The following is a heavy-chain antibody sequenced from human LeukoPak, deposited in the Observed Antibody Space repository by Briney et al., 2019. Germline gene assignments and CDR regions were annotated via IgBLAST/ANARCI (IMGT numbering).Heavy chain of an antibody. J-gene: IGHJ5*02. CDR2: INHSGST. D-gene: IGHD3-22*01. CDR3: ARRGGVTYYYDSSGYYYVARWFDP. CDR1: GGSFSGYY. V-gene: IGHV4-34*01. Sequence: KTSETLSLTCAVYGGSFSGYYWSWIRQPPGKGLEWIGEINHSGSTNYNPPLKSRVTISVDTSKNQFSLKLSSVTAADTAVYYCARRGGVTYYYDSSGYYYVARWFDPWGQGTLVTVSS.